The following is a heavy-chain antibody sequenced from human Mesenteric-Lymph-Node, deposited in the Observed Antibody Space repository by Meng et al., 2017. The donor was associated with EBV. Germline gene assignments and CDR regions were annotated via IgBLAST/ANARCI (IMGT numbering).Heavy chain of an antibody. Sequence: QVRLQQWGARLLKPSETLSLNCAVYGGSFSGFYWTWIRQSPGRDLEWIGEINHSGFNKYNPSLKSRLTISLDTSKNQVSLTLGSVTAADTAVYYCARIRSIWGTYQNYYFDSWGQGTLVTVSS. V-gene: IGHV4-34*01. CDR2: INHSGFN. CDR3: ARIRSIWGTYQNYYFDS. J-gene: IGHJ4*02. D-gene: IGHD3-16*02. CDR1: GGSFSGFY.